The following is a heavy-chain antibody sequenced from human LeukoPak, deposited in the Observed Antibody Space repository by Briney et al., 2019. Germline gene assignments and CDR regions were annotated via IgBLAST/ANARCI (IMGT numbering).Heavy chain of an antibody. D-gene: IGHD1-26*01. J-gene: IGHJ5*02. CDR3: AREDSDTSLFDP. CDR2: ISYDGSSE. Sequence: GGSLRLSCLASGFTFSNYGLHWVRQVPGKGLEWVAIISYDGSSEFYADSVKGRFTISRDNAKNSLNLQMNSLRAEDTAVYYCAREDSDTSLFDPWGQGTLVTVSS. V-gene: IGHV3-30*03. CDR1: GFTFSNYG.